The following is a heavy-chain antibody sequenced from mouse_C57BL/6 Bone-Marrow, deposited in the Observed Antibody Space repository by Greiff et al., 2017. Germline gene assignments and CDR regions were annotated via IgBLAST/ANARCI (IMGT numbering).Heavy chain of an antibody. CDR1: GYTFTSYG. Sequence: VQLQQSGAELVRPGASVKLSCKASGYTFTSYGISWVKQRTGQGLEWIGEIYPRSGNTNYNEKFKGKATLTADKSSSTAYMVLRSLTSEDSAVYVSFYGSSYGGYIDVWGTGTTVTVSS. V-gene: IGHV1-81*01. J-gene: IGHJ1*03. CDR2: IYPRSGNT. CDR3: FYGSSYGGYIDV. D-gene: IGHD1-1*01.